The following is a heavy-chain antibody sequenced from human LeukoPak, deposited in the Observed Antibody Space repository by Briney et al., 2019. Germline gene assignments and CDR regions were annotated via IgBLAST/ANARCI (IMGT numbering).Heavy chain of an antibody. V-gene: IGHV1-46*01. J-gene: IGHJ4*02. Sequence: GASVKVSCKASGYTFTSYYKHWVRQAPGQGLEWMGIINPSGGSTSYAQKFQGRVTITRDTSTSTVYMELSSLRSEDTAVYYCARGVYSSSPEPPFDYWGQGTLVTVSS. CDR3: ARGVYSSSPEPPFDY. D-gene: IGHD6-6*01. CDR1: GYTFTSYY. CDR2: INPSGGST.